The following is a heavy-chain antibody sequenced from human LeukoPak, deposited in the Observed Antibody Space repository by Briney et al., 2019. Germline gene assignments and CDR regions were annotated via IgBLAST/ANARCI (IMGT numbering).Heavy chain of an antibody. CDR3: ARTYDSSGYYPFDY. V-gene: IGHV4-59*01. Sequence: SETLSLTCTVSGGSISSYYWSWIRQPPGKGLEWIGYIYYSGSTNYDPSLKSRVTISVDTSKNQFSLKLSSVTAADTAVYYCARTYDSSGYYPFDYWGQGTLVTVSS. D-gene: IGHD3-22*01. CDR1: GGSISSYY. J-gene: IGHJ4*02. CDR2: IYYSGST.